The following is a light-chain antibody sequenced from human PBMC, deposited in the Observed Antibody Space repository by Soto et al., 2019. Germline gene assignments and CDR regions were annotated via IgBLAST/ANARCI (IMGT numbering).Light chain of an antibody. CDR3: QQCNNSPWT. V-gene: IGKV1-5*01. CDR2: HAS. J-gene: IGKJ1*01. CDR1: QSISSW. Sequence: DIQMTQSPSTLSASVGDRVTITCRASQSISSWLAWYQQKPGEAPKLLLYHASTLESGVPARFSGSGSGTEFTLTVSSLQPEYFGSYYCQQCNNSPWTFGQGTKVEIK.